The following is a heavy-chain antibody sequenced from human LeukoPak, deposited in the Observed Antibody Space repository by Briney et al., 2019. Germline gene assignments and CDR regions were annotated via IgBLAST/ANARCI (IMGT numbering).Heavy chain of an antibody. CDR1: EFTISNYW. D-gene: IGHD2-2*01. CDR2: VDTDGTTT. CDR3: ARERTDVVVPAAIDY. J-gene: IGHJ4*02. V-gene: IGHV3-74*01. Sequence: HTGGSLRLSCTTSEFTISNYWMHWVRQVPGKGLVWVSRVDTDGTTTDYADSVKGRFTISRDNAKNTLYLQMNSLRAEDTAVYYCARERTDVVVPAAIDYWGQGTLVTVSS.